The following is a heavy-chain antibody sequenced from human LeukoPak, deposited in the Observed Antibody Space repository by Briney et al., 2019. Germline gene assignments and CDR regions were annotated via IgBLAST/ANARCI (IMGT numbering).Heavy chain of an antibody. CDR1: GGPFSSYY. CDR2: INHNKTT. CDR3: ARREGSTSPAYYYYYMDV. Sequence: SETLSLTCAVYGGPFSSYYWTWIRQSPGKGLEWTGEINHNKTTNYNPSLTSRVTISVDTSKNQFSLKLSSVTAADTAVYYCARREGSTSPAYYYYYMDVWGKGTTVTVSS. D-gene: IGHD2-2*01. J-gene: IGHJ6*03. V-gene: IGHV4-34*01.